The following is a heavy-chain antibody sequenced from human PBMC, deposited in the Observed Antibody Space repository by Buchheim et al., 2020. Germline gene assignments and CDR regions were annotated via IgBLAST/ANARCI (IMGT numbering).Heavy chain of an antibody. CDR3: GRVRGLYSTSSDC. Sequence: DVQLVESGGGLVQPGGSLRLSCAASGFTFSSYWMSWVRQAPGKGLEWVANIKEDGSEKYYVDSVKGRFTISRDNAKNSVYLQMDSLRAEDTALYYCGRVRGLYSTSSDCWGQGTL. D-gene: IGHD6-13*01. J-gene: IGHJ4*02. CDR2: IKEDGSEK. CDR1: GFTFSSYW. V-gene: IGHV3-7*01.